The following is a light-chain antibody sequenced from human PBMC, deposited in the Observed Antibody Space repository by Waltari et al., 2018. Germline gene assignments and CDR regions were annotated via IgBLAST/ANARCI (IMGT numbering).Light chain of an antibody. CDR3: QQYADLPWT. Sequence: DIQMTQSPSSLSASVGDRVTITCQAIQDISTYLNWFQQKPGKAPNLLISAAFNLETGVQARFSGGRSGTDFTFTITSLQPEDIATYHCQQYADLPWTFGQGTKVEIK. CDR1: QDISTY. CDR2: AAF. V-gene: IGKV1-33*01. J-gene: IGKJ1*01.